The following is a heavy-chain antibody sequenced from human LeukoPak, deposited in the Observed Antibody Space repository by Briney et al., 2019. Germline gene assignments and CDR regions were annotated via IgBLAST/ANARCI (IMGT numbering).Heavy chain of an antibody. J-gene: IGHJ4*02. CDR3: ARVFGSGSYYNAPFDY. Sequence: PSETLSLTCTVSGGSISSYYWSWIRQPPGKGLEWIGYIYYSGSTNYNPSLKSRVTISVDTSKNQFSLKLSSVTAADTAVYYCARVFGSGSYYNAPFDYWGQGTLVTVSS. CDR2: IYYSGST. D-gene: IGHD3-10*01. CDR1: GGSISSYY. V-gene: IGHV4-59*01.